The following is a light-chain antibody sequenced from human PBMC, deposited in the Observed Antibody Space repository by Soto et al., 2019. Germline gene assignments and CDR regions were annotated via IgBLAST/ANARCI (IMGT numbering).Light chain of an antibody. J-gene: IGLJ3*02. CDR1: TGAVTTGNY. V-gene: IGLV7-43*01. CDR2: TTD. CDR3: LLYFGGAQLV. Sequence: QAVVTQEPSLTVSPGGTVTLTCASSTGAVTTGNYASWFQQKPGQAPRTLIYTTDNRHSWTPARFSGSLLGGKAALTLSXVXPEDEADYYCLLYFGGAQLVFGGGTKLTVL.